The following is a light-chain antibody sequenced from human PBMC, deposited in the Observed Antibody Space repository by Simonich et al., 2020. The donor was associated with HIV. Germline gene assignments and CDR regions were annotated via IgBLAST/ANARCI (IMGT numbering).Light chain of an antibody. J-gene: IGKJ2*01. CDR3: QQYNKWPPYT. Sequence: EIVMTPSPATLSVSTGERATLSCRASQRVIRNLAWYHQKHGQAPRLLIHGASTRAPGIPARFSGSGSGTEFTLTISSLQSEDFAVYYCQQYNKWPPYTFGQGTKLEIK. CDR1: QRVIRN. CDR2: GAS. V-gene: IGKV3-15*01.